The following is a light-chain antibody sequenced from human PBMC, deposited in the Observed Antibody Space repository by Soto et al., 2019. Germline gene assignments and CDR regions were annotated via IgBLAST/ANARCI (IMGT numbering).Light chain of an antibody. V-gene: IGLV4-69*01. CDR2: VNSDGSH. Sequence: QSVLTQSPSASASLGASVKLTCTLSSGHTSYGIAWHQQQPEKGPRYLLKVNSDGSHTKGDGIPDRFSGSSSGAEHYLTISSLQSEDEADYYCQAWGTGIRVFGTGTKVTVL. J-gene: IGLJ1*01. CDR3: QAWGTGIRV. CDR1: SGHTSYG.